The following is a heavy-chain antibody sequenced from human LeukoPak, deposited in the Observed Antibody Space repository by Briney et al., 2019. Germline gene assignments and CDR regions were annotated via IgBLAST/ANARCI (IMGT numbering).Heavy chain of an antibody. Sequence: GGSLRLSCSASGFTSSEYAMYWVRQAPGKGLEYVSDIGGDEGSYADSVKGRFTISRDNSKSKVYLQKSSLRVEDTAVYYCVKDGVSFDSVWGPSDFWGQGTLVTVSS. V-gene: IGHV3-64D*06. CDR2: IGGDEGS. CDR3: VKDGVSFDSVWGPSDF. CDR1: GFTSSEYA. J-gene: IGHJ4*02. D-gene: IGHD3-16*01.